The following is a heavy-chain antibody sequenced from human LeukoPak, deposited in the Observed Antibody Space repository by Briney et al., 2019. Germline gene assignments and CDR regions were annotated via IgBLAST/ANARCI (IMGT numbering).Heavy chain of an antibody. CDR1: GGSISSGGYY. Sequence: SQTLSLTCTVPGGSISSGGYYWSWIRQHPGKGLEWIGYINIGGSTYYNPSLKSQLTRSQDTAKNQFSLKLSAVTAADTAVYFCARVDYSSSWSYINWFDPWGQGTLVTVSS. V-gene: IGHV4-31*01. D-gene: IGHD3-10*01. J-gene: IGHJ5*02. CDR3: ARVDYSSSWSYINWFDP. CDR2: INIGGST.